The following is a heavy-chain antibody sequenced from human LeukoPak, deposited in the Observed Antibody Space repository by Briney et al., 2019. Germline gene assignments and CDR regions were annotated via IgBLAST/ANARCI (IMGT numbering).Heavy chain of an antibody. CDR2: ISPSSSTI. Sequence: GGSLRLSCAASGFTFSTYSMNWVRQAPGKGLEWVSYISPSSSTISYADSVKGRFTISRDNAKNSLFLQMNSLRAEDTAVYYCARDLLEIAADSYFDYWGQGTLVTVSS. J-gene: IGHJ4*02. CDR1: GFTFSTYS. D-gene: IGHD6-13*01. CDR3: ARDLLEIAADSYFDY. V-gene: IGHV3-48*04.